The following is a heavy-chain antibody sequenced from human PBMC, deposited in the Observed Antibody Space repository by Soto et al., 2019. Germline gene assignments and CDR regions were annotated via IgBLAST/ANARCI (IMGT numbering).Heavy chain of an antibody. CDR1: GGSITSSGYY. V-gene: IGHV4-31*03. CDR2: TSNSGST. Sequence: QVQLQESGPGLVKPSQTLSLTCTVSGGSITSSGYYWSWIRQHPGEGLEWIGFTSNSGSTSYNPSLKRRVTISVDASSNQFSLNLKSVTAADTAVYYCARGGGSTKVDYWGQGTLVTVSS. CDR3: ARGGGSTKVDY. D-gene: IGHD2-2*01. J-gene: IGHJ4*02.